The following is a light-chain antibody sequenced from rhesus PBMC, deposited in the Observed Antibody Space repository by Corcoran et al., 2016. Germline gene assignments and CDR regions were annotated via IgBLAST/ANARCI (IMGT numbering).Light chain of an antibody. CDR1: VTGSKN. Sequence: SYDLTQPPSVSAASGQAARITCGGDVTGSKNVHWYQQKPPQAPVVVIHADKQRPSGIPDRFSGSNSGNTAILTITRVEPGDEGDYHCQVWDSDSDVFGGGTKLTV. V-gene: IGLV3-25*02. CDR2: ADK. CDR3: QVWDSDSDV. J-gene: IGLJ6*01.